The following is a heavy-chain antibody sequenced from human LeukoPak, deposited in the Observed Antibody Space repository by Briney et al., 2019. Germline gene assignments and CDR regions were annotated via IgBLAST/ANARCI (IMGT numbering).Heavy chain of an antibody. CDR1: GFTVSSNY. D-gene: IGHD2/OR15-2a*01. CDR2: ISSGSGP. CDR3: ARGSRGLLRSAFDI. V-gene: IGHV3-53*01. Sequence: GGSLRLSCAASGFTVSSNYMSWVRQAPGKGLEWVSLISSGSGPYYADSVQGRFTLSRDNSRNTLYLQMNSLRADDTAVYYCARGSRGLLRSAFDIWGPGTLVTVSS. J-gene: IGHJ3*02.